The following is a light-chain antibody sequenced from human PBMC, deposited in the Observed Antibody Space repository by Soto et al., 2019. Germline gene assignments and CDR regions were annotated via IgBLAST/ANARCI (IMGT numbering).Light chain of an antibody. Sequence: IQMTQSPSTLSASVGDRVTLTCRASQSINAWLAWYQQKPGKAPKLLIYDASSLQSGVPSRFSGSGSGTEFTLTISGLQPDDFATYYCQHYNIYSPWTFGQGTNV. J-gene: IGKJ1*01. CDR3: QHYNIYSPWT. V-gene: IGKV1-5*01. CDR1: QSINAW. CDR2: DAS.